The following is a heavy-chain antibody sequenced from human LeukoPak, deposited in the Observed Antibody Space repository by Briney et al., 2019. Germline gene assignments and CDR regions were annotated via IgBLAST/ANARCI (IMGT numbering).Heavy chain of an antibody. J-gene: IGHJ4*02. Sequence: GGSLRLSCAASGFTVSSNYMSWVRQAPWKGLEWVSVIYSGGGTYYADSVKGRFTISRDNSKNTLYLEMNSLRAEDTAVYYCARDASSGWRHDYWGQGTLVTVSS. CDR2: IYSGGGT. V-gene: IGHV3-53*01. D-gene: IGHD6-19*01. CDR1: GFTVSSNY. CDR3: ARDASSGWRHDY.